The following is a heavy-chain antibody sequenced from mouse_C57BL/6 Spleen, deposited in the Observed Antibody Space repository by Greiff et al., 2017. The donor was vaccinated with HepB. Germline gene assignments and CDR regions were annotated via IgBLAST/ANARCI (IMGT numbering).Heavy chain of an antibody. Sequence: VQLQQSGPELVKPGASVKIPCKASGYTFTDYNMDWVKQSHGKSLEWIGDINPNNGGTIYNQKFKGKATLTVDKSSSTAYMEPRSLTSEDTAVYYCARITAGDAMDYWGQGTSVTVSS. J-gene: IGHJ4*01. CDR2: INPNNGGT. CDR1: GYTFTDYN. D-gene: IGHD1-3*01. V-gene: IGHV1-18*01. CDR3: ARITAGDAMDY.